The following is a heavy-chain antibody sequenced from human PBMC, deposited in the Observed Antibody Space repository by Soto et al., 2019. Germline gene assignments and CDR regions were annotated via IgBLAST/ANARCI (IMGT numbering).Heavy chain of an antibody. Sequence: GASVKVSCKASGGTFSSYAISWVRQAPGQGLEWMGGIIPIFGTANYAQKFQGRVTITADESTSTAYMELSSLRSEDTAVYYCARDHRTWAEDYYYYYGMDVWGQGTTVTVSS. CDR3: ARDHRTWAEDYYYYYGMDV. V-gene: IGHV1-69*13. CDR1: GGTFSSYA. D-gene: IGHD6-19*01. CDR2: IIPIFGTA. J-gene: IGHJ6*02.